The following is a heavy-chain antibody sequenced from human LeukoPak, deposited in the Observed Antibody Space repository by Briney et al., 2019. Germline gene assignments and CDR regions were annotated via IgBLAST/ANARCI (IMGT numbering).Heavy chain of an antibody. J-gene: IGHJ3*02. CDR2: IWRSGSS. CDR3: ARELYYDHSTYAFDI. D-gene: IGHD2-8*01. V-gene: IGHV4-30-2*01. CDR1: GGSISSGGYS. Sequence: PSETLSLTCTVSGGSISSGGYSWSWIRQPPGRGLEWIGYIWRSGSSYYNPSLKSRVTISVDRSKNQFSLKLSSVTAADTAVYYCARELYYDHSTYAFDIWGQGTMVTVSS.